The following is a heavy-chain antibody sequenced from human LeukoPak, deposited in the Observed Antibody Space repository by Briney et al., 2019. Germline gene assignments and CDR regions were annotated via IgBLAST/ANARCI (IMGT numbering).Heavy chain of an antibody. CDR2: ISSSSSTI. CDR1: GITFSNAW. Sequence: GGSLRLSCAASGITFSNAWMTWVRQAPGKGLEWVSYISSSSSTIYYADSVKGRFTISRDNAKNSLYLQMNSLRAEDTAVYYCARVDCSSTSCPSGDYMDVWGKGTTVTVSS. D-gene: IGHD2-2*01. V-gene: IGHV3-48*01. J-gene: IGHJ6*03. CDR3: ARVDCSSTSCPSGDYMDV.